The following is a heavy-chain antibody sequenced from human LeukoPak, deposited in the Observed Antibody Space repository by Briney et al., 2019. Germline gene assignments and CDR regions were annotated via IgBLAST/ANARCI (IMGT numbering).Heavy chain of an antibody. CDR3: ARSMVRETYYMDV. V-gene: IGHV3-30*02. J-gene: IGHJ6*03. CDR2: IRYDGSNK. CDR1: GFTFSSYG. D-gene: IGHD3-10*01. Sequence: PGGSLRLSCAASGFTFSSYGMHWVRQAPRKGLEWVAFIRYDGSNKYFADSVKGRFTISRNNSKNTLYLQMNSLRAEDTAVYYCARSMVRETYYMDVWGKGTTVTVSS.